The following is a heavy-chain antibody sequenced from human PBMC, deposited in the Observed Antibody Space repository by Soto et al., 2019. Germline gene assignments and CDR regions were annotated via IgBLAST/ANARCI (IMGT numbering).Heavy chain of an antibody. CDR3: ATPNLPPAGWAAAGTGGLQRSYYYGMDV. J-gene: IGHJ6*02. CDR1: GFTFSSYA. V-gene: IGHV3-23*01. D-gene: IGHD6-13*01. CDR2: ISGSGGST. Sequence: EVQLLESGGGLVQPGGSLRLSCAAPGFTFSSYAMSWVRQAPGKGLEWVSAISGSGGSTYYADSVKGRFTISRDNSKNTLYLQMNSLRAEDTAVYYCATPNLPPAGWAAAGTGGLQRSYYYGMDVWGQGTTVTVSS.